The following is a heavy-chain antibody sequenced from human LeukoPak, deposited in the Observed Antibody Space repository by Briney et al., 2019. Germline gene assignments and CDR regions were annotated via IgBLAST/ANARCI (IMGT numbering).Heavy chain of an antibody. Sequence: ASVKVSCQASGCTFTTYDIHWVRQATGQGLEWMGWMNPNSGNTGYAPKFQDRITLTRVTSINTAYMELRSLRSEDTAVYYCARVPFPGDYWGQGTLVTVSS. D-gene: IGHD3-10*01. V-gene: IGHV1-8*01. CDR2: MNPNSGNT. J-gene: IGHJ4*02. CDR3: ARVPFPGDY. CDR1: GCTFTTYD.